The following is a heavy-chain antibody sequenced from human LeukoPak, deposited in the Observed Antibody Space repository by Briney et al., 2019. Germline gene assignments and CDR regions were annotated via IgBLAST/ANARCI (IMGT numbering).Heavy chain of an antibody. CDR3: ARGLTDYWSGEGSRYFDY. V-gene: IGHV4-61*01. Sequence: SETLSLTCTVSGGSISSSSFYWSCIRQPPGKGLELIVDLYYSGSTNYNPSLKSRVTISVDTSKNQFSLKLSSVTAADTAVYFCARGLTDYWSGEGSRYFDYWGQGTLVTVSS. CDR1: GGSISSSSFY. J-gene: IGHJ4*02. D-gene: IGHD3-3*01. CDR2: LYYSGST.